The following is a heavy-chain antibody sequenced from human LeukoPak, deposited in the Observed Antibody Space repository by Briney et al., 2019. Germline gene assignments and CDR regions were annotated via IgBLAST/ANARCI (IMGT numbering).Heavy chain of an antibody. D-gene: IGHD2-8*02. CDR2: INPYNGDT. Sequence: ASVKVSCKAYGYTFTTQGISWVRQAPGQGLEWMGWINPYNGDTNYAQKFQGRVTMTTDTSTSTAYMELRSLRSDDTAVFYCGRAPVWCTGGICYFDYWGQGTLVTVSS. CDR3: GRAPVWCTGGICYFDY. CDR1: GYTFTTQG. V-gene: IGHV1-18*01. J-gene: IGHJ4*02.